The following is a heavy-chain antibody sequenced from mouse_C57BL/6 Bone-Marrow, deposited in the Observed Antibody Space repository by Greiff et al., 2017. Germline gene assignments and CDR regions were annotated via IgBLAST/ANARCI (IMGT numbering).Heavy chain of an antibody. CDR3: ARIPDCSGTAMDY. J-gene: IGHJ4*01. CDR2: IYPGSGNT. D-gene: IGHD2-14*01. Sequence: VQLVESGAELVRPGASVKLSCKASGYTFTDYYINWVKQRPGQGLEWIARIYPGSGNTYYNEKFKGKATLTAEKSSSTAYMQLSRLTYEDSAVSFGARIPDCSGTAMDYWGQGTSVTVSS. V-gene: IGHV1-76*01. CDR1: GYTFTDYY.